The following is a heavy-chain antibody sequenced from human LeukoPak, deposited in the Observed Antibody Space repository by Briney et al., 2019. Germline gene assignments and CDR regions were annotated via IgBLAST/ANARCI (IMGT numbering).Heavy chain of an antibody. Sequence: AASVKVSCKASGYTFTGYYMHWVRQAPGQGLEWMGWINPNSGGTDYAQKFQGRVTMTRDTSISTAYMELSRLRSDDTAVYYCARVQAGTTADYWGQGTLVTVSS. CDR1: GYTFTGYY. V-gene: IGHV1-2*02. CDR3: ARVQAGTTADY. CDR2: INPNSGGT. J-gene: IGHJ4*02. D-gene: IGHD1-1*01.